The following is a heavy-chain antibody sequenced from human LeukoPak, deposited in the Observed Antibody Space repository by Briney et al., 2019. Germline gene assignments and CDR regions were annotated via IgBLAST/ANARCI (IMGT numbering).Heavy chain of an antibody. CDR2: IYYTGSS. CDR3: ARHPFNYPFDF. V-gene: IGHV4-59*08. D-gene: IGHD5-24*01. Sequence: SEALSLTCTVSGGSISGHYWSWIRQPPGKGLEWIGFIYYTGSSHYSPSLKSRVTISVDVPKNQFSMNLTSVTAADTAVYYCARHPFNYPFDFWGQGTLVTASS. CDR1: GGSISGHY. J-gene: IGHJ4*02.